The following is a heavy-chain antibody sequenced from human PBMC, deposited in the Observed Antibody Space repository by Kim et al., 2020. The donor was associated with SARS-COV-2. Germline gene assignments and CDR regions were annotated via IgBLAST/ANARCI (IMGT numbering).Heavy chain of an antibody. CDR1: GFSLSTSGVG. Sequence: SGPTLVNPTQTLTLTCTFSGFSLSTSGVGVGWIRQPPGKALEWLALIYWDDDKRYSPSLKSRLTITKDTSKNQVVLTMTNMDPVDTATYYCAHSMLGEYDSSGYHNWFDPWGQGTLVTVSS. CDR2: IYWDDDK. J-gene: IGHJ5*02. V-gene: IGHV2-5*02. CDR3: AHSMLGEYDSSGYHNWFDP. D-gene: IGHD3-22*01.